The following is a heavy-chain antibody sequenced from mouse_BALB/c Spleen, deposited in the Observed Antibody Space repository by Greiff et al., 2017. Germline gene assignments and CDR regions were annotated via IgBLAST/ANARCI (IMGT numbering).Heavy chain of an antibody. V-gene: IGHV5-4*02. CDR3: AREGYGNSFDY. J-gene: IGHJ2*01. Sequence: EVQLMESGGGLVKPGGSLKLSCAASGFTFSDYYMYWVRQTPEKRLEWVATISDGGSYTYYPDSVKGRFTISRDNAKNNLYLQMSSLKSEDTAMYYCAREGYGNSFDYWGQGTTLTVSS. CDR1: GFTFSDYY. D-gene: IGHD2-10*02. CDR2: ISDGGSYT.